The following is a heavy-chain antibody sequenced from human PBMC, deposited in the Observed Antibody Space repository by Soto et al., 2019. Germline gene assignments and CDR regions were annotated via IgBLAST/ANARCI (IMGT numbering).Heavy chain of an antibody. CDR1: GFPFTSSA. D-gene: IGHD6-19*01. Sequence: GASMKVSCKASGFPFTSSAVQWVRQARGQRLEWIGWIVVGSGNTNYAQKFQERVTITRDMSTSTAYMELRSLRSDDTAVYYCAGDPLYSSGWYHSGVSKGYFDYWGQGTLVTVSS. CDR3: AGDPLYSSGWYHSGVSKGYFDY. J-gene: IGHJ4*02. V-gene: IGHV1-58*01. CDR2: IVVGSGNT.